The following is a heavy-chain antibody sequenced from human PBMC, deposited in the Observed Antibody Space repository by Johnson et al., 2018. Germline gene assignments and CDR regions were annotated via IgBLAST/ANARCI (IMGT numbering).Heavy chain of an antibody. CDR2: INAAGTTT. V-gene: IGHV3-74*02. J-gene: IGHJ4*02. Sequence: EVQLVESGGGLVQPGGSLTLSCAASGFTFSSYWMHWVRHAPGKGLVWVSRINAAGTTTASADSVKGRFTISRDNAKNTLYLRMSSLRAEDTAVYYCARAPYYDNSGYYLFDYGGQGTLVPVSS. CDR1: GFTFSSYW. CDR3: ARAPYYDNSGYYLFDY. D-gene: IGHD3-22*01.